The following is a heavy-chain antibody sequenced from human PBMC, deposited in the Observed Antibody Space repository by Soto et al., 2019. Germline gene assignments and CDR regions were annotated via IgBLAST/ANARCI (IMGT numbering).Heavy chain of an antibody. J-gene: IGHJ4*02. CDR1: GFTFSSDG. Sequence: GGSRRLSCAASGFTFSSDGMHWVRQGPGKGLEWVAVISYDGSNKYYADSVKGRFTISRDNSKNTLYLQMNSLRAEDTAVYYCAKDWYEYSYGSSFHYWGQGTLVTVSS. CDR3: AKDWYEYSYGSSFHY. V-gene: IGHV3-30*18. CDR2: ISYDGSNK. D-gene: IGHD5-18*01.